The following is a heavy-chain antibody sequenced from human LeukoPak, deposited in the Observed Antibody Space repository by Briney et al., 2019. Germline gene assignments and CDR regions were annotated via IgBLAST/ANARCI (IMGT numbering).Heavy chain of an antibody. CDR1: GGSISNSNW. CDR2: INHSGST. CDR3: ARGYSSSWYRSNQYYFDY. Sequence: SETLSLTCAVSGGSISNSNWWSWVRQPPGKGLEWIGEINHSGSTNYTPSLKSRITISVDKSKNQFSLKLNSVTAADTALYYCARGYSSSWYRSNQYYFDYWGQGTLVTVSS. V-gene: IGHV4-4*02. J-gene: IGHJ4*02. D-gene: IGHD6-13*01.